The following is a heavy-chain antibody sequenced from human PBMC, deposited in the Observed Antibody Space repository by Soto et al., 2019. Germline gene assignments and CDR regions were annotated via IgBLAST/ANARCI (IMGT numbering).Heavy chain of an antibody. J-gene: IGHJ5*02. CDR1: GGSISSSSYY. V-gene: IGHV4-39*01. D-gene: IGHD2-15*01. CDR3: ARHRYCSGGSCYGGPPSPGRGGRFDP. CDR2: IYYSGST. Sequence: QLQLQESGPGLVKPSETLSLTCTVSGGSISSSSYYWGWIRQPPGKGLEWIGSIYYSGSTYYNPSLKSRVTLSVDTSKNQFSLKLSSVTAADTAVYYCARHRYCSGGSCYGGPPSPGRGGRFDPWGQGTLVTVSS.